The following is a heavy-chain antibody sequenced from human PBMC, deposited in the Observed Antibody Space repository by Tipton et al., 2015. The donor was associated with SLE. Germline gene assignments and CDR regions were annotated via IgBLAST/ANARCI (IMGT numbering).Heavy chain of an antibody. Sequence: LRLSCAVSGYSISSGHYWGWIRQPPGKGLEWIGSISHSGNTYYNPSLRSRVSMSIGTSKNQVFLRLTSVTAADTAVYYCARGSPTGTTRLDYWGRGTLVTVSS. CDR1: GYSISSGHY. J-gene: IGHJ4*02. D-gene: IGHD1-7*01. CDR2: ISHSGNT. CDR3: ARGSPTGTTRLDY. V-gene: IGHV4-38-2*01.